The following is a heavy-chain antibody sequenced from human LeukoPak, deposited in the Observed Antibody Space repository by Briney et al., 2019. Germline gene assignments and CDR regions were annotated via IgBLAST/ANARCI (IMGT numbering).Heavy chain of an antibody. V-gene: IGHV3-7*01. J-gene: IGHJ4*02. CDR3: ARDVGDYGPVQKKNVYYFDY. CDR1: GFTFSSYW. D-gene: IGHD4-17*01. Sequence: GGSLRLSCAASGFTFSSYWMSWVRQAPGKGLEWVANIKQDGSEKYYVDSVKGRFTISRDNAKNSLYLQMNSLRAEDTAVYYCARDVGDYGPVQKKNVYYFDYWGQGTLVTVSS. CDR2: IKQDGSEK.